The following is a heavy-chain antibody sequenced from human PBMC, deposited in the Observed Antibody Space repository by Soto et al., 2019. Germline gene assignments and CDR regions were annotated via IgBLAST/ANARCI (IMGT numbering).Heavy chain of an antibody. CDR1: GFSFKNNA. CDR2: ISGSGNSI. D-gene: IGHD3-10*01. V-gene: IGHV3-23*01. Sequence: EMQLLESGGGLVQPGGSLRLSCTTSGFSFKNNAMSWVRQAPGKGLEWVSGISGSGNSIYDADSVKGRFTISRDNSKRTLYPQMSGLRAEDTATYYCARASYYSNTSALRAWFDPWGQGTLVIVSS. CDR3: ARASYYSNTSALRAWFDP. J-gene: IGHJ5*02.